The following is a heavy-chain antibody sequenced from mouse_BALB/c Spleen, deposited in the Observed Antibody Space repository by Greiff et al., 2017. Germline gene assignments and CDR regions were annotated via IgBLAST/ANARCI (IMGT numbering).Heavy chain of an antibody. D-gene: IGHD2-4*01. J-gene: IGHJ4*01. V-gene: IGHV2-9*02. Sequence: VQLVESGPGLVAPSQSLSITCTVSGFSLTSYGVHWVRQPPGKGLEWLGVIWAGGSTNYNSALMSRLSISKDNSKSQVFLKMNSLQTDDTAMYYCARDIPLDYDYAMDYWGQGTSVTVSS. CDR2: IWAGGST. CDR3: ARDIPLDYDYAMDY. CDR1: GFSLTSYG.